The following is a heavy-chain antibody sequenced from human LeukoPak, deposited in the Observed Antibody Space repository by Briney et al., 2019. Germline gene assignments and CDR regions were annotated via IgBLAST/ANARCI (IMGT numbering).Heavy chain of an antibody. Sequence: SETLSLTCTVSGGSIRNYYWSWIRQPAGKGLEWIGRIYTSGSTNYNPSLKSRVTMSVDTSKSQFSLKLTSVTAADTAVYYCSRIEHTGYTSARDMYAFDIWGQGTMVTVSS. CDR1: GGSIRNYY. V-gene: IGHV4-4*07. D-gene: IGHD6-19*01. CDR2: IYTSGST. J-gene: IGHJ3*02. CDR3: SRIEHTGYTSARDMYAFDI.